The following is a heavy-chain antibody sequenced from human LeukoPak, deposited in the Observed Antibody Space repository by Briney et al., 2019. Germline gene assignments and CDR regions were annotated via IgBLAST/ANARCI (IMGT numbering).Heavy chain of an antibody. V-gene: IGHV3-23*01. CDR3: TKDGLRGYDFDY. J-gene: IGHJ4*02. D-gene: IGHD5-12*01. CDR2: ISNLGGSK. Sequence: GGSLRLSCAASGFTLSDFAMSWIRLAPGQGLKWVSTISNLGGSKNFADSVRGPFTISRANSNNTLYLQMNRLRAEDTALYYCTKDGLRGYDFDYWGQGALVTVSS. CDR1: GFTLSDFA.